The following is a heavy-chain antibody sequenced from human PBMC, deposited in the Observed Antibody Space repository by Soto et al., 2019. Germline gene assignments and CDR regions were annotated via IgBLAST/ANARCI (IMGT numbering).Heavy chain of an antibody. CDR2: MQPSSGRT. D-gene: IGHD3-10*01. Sequence: QVQLVQSGAEVREPGASVKVSCKASGYSFTSLDINWVRQTTGQGLEWMGWMQPSSGRTGYAQKFQGRVTMTRDTSINTAYMELSSLTSDDTAVYYCASTYYYGAGSYPTRYDYGMDVWGQGTTVTVSS. CDR1: GYSFTSLD. J-gene: IGHJ6*02. V-gene: IGHV1-8*01. CDR3: ASTYYYGAGSYPTRYDYGMDV.